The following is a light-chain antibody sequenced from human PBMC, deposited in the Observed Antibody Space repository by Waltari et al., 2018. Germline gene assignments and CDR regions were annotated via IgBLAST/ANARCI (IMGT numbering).Light chain of an antibody. Sequence: EIVMTQSPATLSVSPGERATLSGRASESVSSNLVWYQQKPGQAPRLLIFGASTRATGIPARFSGSGSGTEFTLTISSMQSEDFAIYYCQQYNDWRWTFGQGTKVEIK. V-gene: IGKV3-15*01. CDR2: GAS. CDR3: QQYNDWRWT. CDR1: ESVSSN. J-gene: IGKJ1*01.